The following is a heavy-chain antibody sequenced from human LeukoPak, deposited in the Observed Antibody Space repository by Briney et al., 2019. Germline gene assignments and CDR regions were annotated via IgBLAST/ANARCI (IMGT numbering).Heavy chain of an antibody. D-gene: IGHD6-19*01. V-gene: IGHV4-4*07. CDR1: GGSISSYY. Sequence: PSETLSLTCTVTGGSISSYYWSWIRQPAGKGLEWIGRIYTSGSTNYNPSLKSRVTISVDKSKNQFSLKLSSVTAADTAVYYCARGGDSSGLYWGQGTLVTVSS. CDR3: ARGGDSSGLY. J-gene: IGHJ4*02. CDR2: IYTSGST.